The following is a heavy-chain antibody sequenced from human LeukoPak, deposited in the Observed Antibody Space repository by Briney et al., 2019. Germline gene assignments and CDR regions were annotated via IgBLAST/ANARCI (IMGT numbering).Heavy chain of an antibody. D-gene: IGHD1-14*01. V-gene: IGHV3-23*01. CDR1: GFIFSSYG. CDR2: ISGSGGST. CDR3: AKAITGGGDY. J-gene: IGHJ4*02. Sequence: GGTLRLSCAASGFIFSSYGMSWVRQAPGKGLEWVSAISGSGGSTYFADSVKGRFTISRDNSKNTLYLQMNSLRAEDTAIYYCAKAITGGGDYWGQGTLVTVSS.